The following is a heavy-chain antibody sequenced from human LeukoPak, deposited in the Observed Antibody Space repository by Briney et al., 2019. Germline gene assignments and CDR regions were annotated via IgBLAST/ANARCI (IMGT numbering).Heavy chain of an antibody. J-gene: IGHJ6*02. V-gene: IGHV3-30*18. Sequence: GGSLRLSCAASGFTFSSYGMHWVRQAPGKGLEWVAVISYDGSNIYYADSVKGRFTISRDNSKNTLYLQMNSLRAEDTAVYYCAKDLSSSWEYYYYYYGMDVWGQGPTVTVSS. CDR3: AKDLSSSWEYYYYYYGMDV. D-gene: IGHD6-13*01. CDR1: GFTFSSYG. CDR2: ISYDGSNI.